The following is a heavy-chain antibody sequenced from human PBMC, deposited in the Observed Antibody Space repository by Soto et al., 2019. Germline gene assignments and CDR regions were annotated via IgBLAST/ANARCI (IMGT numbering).Heavy chain of an antibody. Sequence: ASVKVSCKASGYPFTTYGITWVRQAPGQGLEWMGWISTYNGNTNYAQSLQGRVTMTRETSSTTAYMELRSLRSDDTAVYYCARVMTTFGVVSKGRDHWG. CDR2: ISTYNGNT. J-gene: IGHJ4*01. V-gene: IGHV1-18*04. CDR3: ARVMTTFGVVSKGRDH. D-gene: IGHD3-3*01. CDR1: GYPFTTYG.